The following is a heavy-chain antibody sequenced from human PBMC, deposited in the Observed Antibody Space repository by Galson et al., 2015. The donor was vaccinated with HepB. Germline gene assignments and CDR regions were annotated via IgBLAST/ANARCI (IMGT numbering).Heavy chain of an antibody. CDR2: IKKDGSEE. CDR3: ARGSNTVTTKGYFDL. V-gene: IGHV3-7*03. CDR1: GFTFTTYW. D-gene: IGHD5-12*01. Sequence: SLRLSCAASGFTFTTYWMSWVRQAPGKGLEWVANIKKDGSEEYYVDSVKGRFTISRDNAKSSLYLQMNSLRAEDTAVYYCARGSNTVTTKGYFDLWGSGTLVTVSS. J-gene: IGHJ2*01.